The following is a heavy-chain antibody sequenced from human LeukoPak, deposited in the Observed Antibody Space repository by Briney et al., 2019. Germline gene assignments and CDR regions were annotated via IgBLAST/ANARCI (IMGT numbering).Heavy chain of an antibody. V-gene: IGHV4-59*01. Sequence: SETLSLTCTGSGGSISGYCWSWIRQSPGSRLEWVGYFCYSGSANSSPNYNPSLKSRVTMSVDTSKNHFSLNLSSVIAADTAMYYCARGYSSNWYLDTWGQGTLVTVSS. D-gene: IGHD6-13*01. CDR2: FCYSGSA. J-gene: IGHJ4*02. CDR3: ARGYSSNWYLDT. CDR1: GGSISGYC.